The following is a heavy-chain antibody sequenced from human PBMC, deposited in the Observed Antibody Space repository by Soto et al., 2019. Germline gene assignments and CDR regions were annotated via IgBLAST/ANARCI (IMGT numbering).Heavy chain of an antibody. Sequence: QVPLLQSGAEVKKPGASVKVSCKASGYTFDTYGISWVRQAPGQGLEWMGWITLNNGDTNYAQKIQGRVTLTTGTPTTTASLEVRSLRSGDTAVYCCGRMATCSDGFSYSRPLDSWGQGTLVSVSS. CDR3: GRMATCSDGFSYSRPLDS. V-gene: IGHV1-18*01. CDR1: GYTFDTYG. D-gene: IGHD2-21*01. J-gene: IGHJ4*02. CDR2: ITLNNGDT.